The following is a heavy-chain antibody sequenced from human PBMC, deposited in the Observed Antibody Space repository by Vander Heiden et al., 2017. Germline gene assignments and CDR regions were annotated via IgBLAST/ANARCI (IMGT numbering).Heavy chain of an antibody. D-gene: IGHD6-13*01. J-gene: IGHJ6*02. CDR2: ISGSGGST. CDR3: AGSSGSYYYYGMDV. V-gene: IGHV3-23*01. Sequence: EVQLLESGGGLVQPGGSLRLSCAASGLTFGSYAMSWVRQGPGKGLGWVSAISGSGGSTYYADSVKGRFTISRDNSKNTLYLQMNSLRAEDTAVYYCAGSSGSYYYYGMDVWGQGTTVTVSS. CDR1: GLTFGSYA.